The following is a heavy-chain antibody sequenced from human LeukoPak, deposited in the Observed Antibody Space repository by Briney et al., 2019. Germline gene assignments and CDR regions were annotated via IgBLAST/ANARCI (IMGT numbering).Heavy chain of an antibody. CDR3: ATSAGIAAAGTNWFDP. J-gene: IGHJ5*02. D-gene: IGHD6-13*01. V-gene: IGHV1-69*13. CDR2: IIPIFGTA. CDR1: GGTFSSYA. Sequence: ASAKVSCKASGGTFSSYAISWVRQAPGQGLEWMGGIIPIFGTANYAQKFQGRVTITADESTSTAYMELSSLRSEDTAVYYCATSAGIAAAGTNWFDPWGQGTLVTVSS.